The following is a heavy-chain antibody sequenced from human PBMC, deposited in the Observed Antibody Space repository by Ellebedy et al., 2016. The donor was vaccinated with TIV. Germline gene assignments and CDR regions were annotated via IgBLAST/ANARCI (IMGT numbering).Heavy chain of an antibody. CDR2: VSGSRKTK. CDR3: ARDNYYDPLDV. D-gene: IGHD3-22*01. V-gene: IGHV3-48*01. Sequence: PGGSLRLSCAASGFTFSSYWMHWVRQAPGKGLEWVSSVSGSRKTKYYADSVKGRFTLSRDNAQNSLYLQMNSLRADDTAVYYCARDNYYDPLDVWGQGTIVTVSS. J-gene: IGHJ3*01. CDR1: GFTFSSYW.